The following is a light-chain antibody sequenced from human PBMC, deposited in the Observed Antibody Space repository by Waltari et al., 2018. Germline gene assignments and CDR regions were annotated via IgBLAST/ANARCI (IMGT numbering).Light chain of an antibody. Sequence: QVVVTQEPSLTVSPGGTVTLTCGSSTGAVTSGQFPYWFLQKPGQAPRTLVYDTSNKHSWTXARFSGSLLGGKAALTLSGAQPEDEAEYYCSVSYSGHVIFGGGTKLTVL. J-gene: IGLJ2*01. CDR3: SVSYSGHVI. V-gene: IGLV7-46*01. CDR1: TGAVTSGQF. CDR2: DTS.